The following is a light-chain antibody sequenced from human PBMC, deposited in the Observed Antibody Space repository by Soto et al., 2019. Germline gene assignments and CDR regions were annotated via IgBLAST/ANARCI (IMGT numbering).Light chain of an antibody. J-gene: IGKJ1*01. V-gene: IGKV3-20*01. CDR2: GAS. CDR3: QQYGSSPGT. CDR1: QSVSSSY. Sequence: ESVGTEAPGNLDVSTGERATLSCRASQSVSSSYLAWYQQKPGQAPRLLSYGASSRATGIPDRFSGSGSGTDFTLTISRLEPEDFAVYYCQQYGSSPGTFGQGTKVDIK.